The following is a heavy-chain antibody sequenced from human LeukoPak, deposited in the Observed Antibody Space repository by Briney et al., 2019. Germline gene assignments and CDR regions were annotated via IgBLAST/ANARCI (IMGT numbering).Heavy chain of an antibody. J-gene: IGHJ4*02. D-gene: IGHD5-12*01. CDR3: ASWGYSGYEMGVTFDY. Sequence: GASVKVSCKASGGTFSSYAISWVRQAPGQGLEWMGGIIPIFGTASYAQKFQGRVTITTDESTSTAYMELSSLRSEDTAVYYCASWGYSGYEMGVTFDYWGQGTLVTVSS. CDR1: GGTFSSYA. V-gene: IGHV1-69*05. CDR2: IIPIFGTA.